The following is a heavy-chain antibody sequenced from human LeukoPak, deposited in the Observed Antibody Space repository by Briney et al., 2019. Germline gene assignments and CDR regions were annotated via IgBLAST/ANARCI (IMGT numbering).Heavy chain of an antibody. J-gene: IGHJ4*02. D-gene: IGHD1-26*01. V-gene: IGHV1-2*06. CDR1: GYTFTGYY. Sequence: GASVKVSCKASGYTFTGYYMHWVRQAPGQGLEWMGRINPNSGGTNYAQKFQGRVTMTRDTSISTAYMELSRLRSDDTAVYYCAKDLSGSYRGSDYWGQGTLVTVSS. CDR3: AKDLSGSYRGSDY. CDR2: INPNSGGT.